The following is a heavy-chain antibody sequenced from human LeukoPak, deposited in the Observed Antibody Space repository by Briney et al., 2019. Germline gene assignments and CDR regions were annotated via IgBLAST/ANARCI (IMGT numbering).Heavy chain of an antibody. CDR3: ARGHENVWGSYRHHFDY. CDR2: VYYSGST. Sequence: SQTLSLTCTVSGGSISSGDYYWNWIRQPPGTGLEWIGYVYYSGSTHYNPSLKSRITISVDTSKNQFSLKLSSVTAADTAVYYCARGHENVWGSYRHHFDYWGQGTLVTVSS. CDR1: GGSISSGDYY. J-gene: IGHJ4*02. D-gene: IGHD3-16*02. V-gene: IGHV4-30-4*01.